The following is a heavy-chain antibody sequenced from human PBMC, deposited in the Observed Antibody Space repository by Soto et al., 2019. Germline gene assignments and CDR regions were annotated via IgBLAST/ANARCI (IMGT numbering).Heavy chain of an antibody. J-gene: IGHJ6*01. CDR3: ARDFRTYSHGVDV. V-gene: IGHV1-2*02. CDR1: GYPFTGPY. D-gene: IGHD4-4*01. CDR2: INPSSGGT. Sequence: ASVKVSCKASGYPFTGPYIYWLRQSPGQGLEWMGWINPSSGGTEFAEKFQGRVTVTRDTSIRTVFLELNSLTSDDTGVYFCARDFRTYSHGVDVWGKGPRSPSPQ.